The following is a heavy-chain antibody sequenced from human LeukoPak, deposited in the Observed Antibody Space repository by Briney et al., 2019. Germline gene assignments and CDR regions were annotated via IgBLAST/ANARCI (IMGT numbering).Heavy chain of an antibody. CDR3: AKVRSTSRTLDAFDI. CDR2: ISGSGGGST. CDR1: GFAFSNYA. Sequence: QPGGSLRLSCAASGFAFSNYAMSWVRQAPGKGLEWVSAISGSGGGSTYYADSVKGRFTISRDNSKNTLYLQMNSLRAEDTAVYYCAKVRSTSRTLDAFDIWGQGTMVTVSS. V-gene: IGHV3-23*01. J-gene: IGHJ3*02. D-gene: IGHD2-2*01.